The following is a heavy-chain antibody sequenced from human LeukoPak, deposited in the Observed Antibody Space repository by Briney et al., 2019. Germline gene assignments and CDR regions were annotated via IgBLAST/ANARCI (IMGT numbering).Heavy chain of an antibody. CDR1: GYTFTGYY. D-gene: IGHD2-2*02. Sequence: GASVKVSCKASGYTFTGYYMHWVRQAPGQGLEWMGWINPNSGGTNYAQKFQGRVTMTRDTSISTAYMELSRLRSDDTAVYYCARERYCSSTSCYNEIDYWAQGTLVTVSS. CDR3: ARERYCSSTSCYNEIDY. V-gene: IGHV1-2*02. CDR2: INPNSGGT. J-gene: IGHJ4*02.